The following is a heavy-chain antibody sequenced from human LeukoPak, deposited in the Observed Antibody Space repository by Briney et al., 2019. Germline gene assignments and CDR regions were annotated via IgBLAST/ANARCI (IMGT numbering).Heavy chain of an antibody. D-gene: IGHD7-27*01. CDR3: ARRRNWGFWHFDL. CDR1: GGSFSGYY. Sequence: SETLSLTCAVYGGSFSGYYWSWIRQPPGKGLEWIGEINHSGSTNYNPSRKSRVTISVDTSKNQFSLKLSSVTAADTAVYYCARRRNWGFWHFDLWGRGTLVTVSS. CDR2: INHSGST. J-gene: IGHJ2*01. V-gene: IGHV4-34*01.